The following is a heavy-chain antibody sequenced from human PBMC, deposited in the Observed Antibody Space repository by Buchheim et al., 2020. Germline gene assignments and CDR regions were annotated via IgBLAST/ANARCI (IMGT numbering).Heavy chain of an antibody. CDR1: GFSFRSYW. CDR2: ISIDGSST. V-gene: IGHV3-74*01. D-gene: IGHD6-19*01. Sequence: EVQLVESGGGLVQPGGSLRLSCAASGFSFRSYWMHWVRQAPGKGLVWVSRISIDGSSTSYAASVKGRFTISRDNAKNKLYLEMNRLRVEDTAVYYCARATYSSGWDPWGQGTL. J-gene: IGHJ5*02. CDR3: ARATYSSGWDP.